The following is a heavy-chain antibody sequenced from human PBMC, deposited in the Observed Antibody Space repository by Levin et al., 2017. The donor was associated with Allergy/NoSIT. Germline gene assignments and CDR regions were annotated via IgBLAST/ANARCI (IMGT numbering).Heavy chain of an antibody. CDR3: AREGLGEVFRPSDIVVVPAAIRRGVDV. CDR1: GSTFTSYY. J-gene: IGHJ6*02. D-gene: IGHD2-2*01. V-gene: IGHV1-46*01. Sequence: GGSLRLSCKASGSTFTSYYMHWVRQAPGQGLEWMGIINPSGGSTSYAQKFQGRVTMTRDTSTSTVYMELSSLRSEDTAVYYCAREGLGEVFRPSDIVVVPAAIRRGVDVWGQGTTVTVSS. CDR2: INPSGGST.